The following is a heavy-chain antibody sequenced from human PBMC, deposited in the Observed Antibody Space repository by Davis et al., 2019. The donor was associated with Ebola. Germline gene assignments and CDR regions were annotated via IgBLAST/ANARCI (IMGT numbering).Heavy chain of an antibody. CDR2: INSHNGNT. CDR1: GYIFTTYA. V-gene: IGHV1-3*01. CDR3: ARDGAWFGELLRVRNYYYYGMDV. J-gene: IGHJ6*04. Sequence: ASVKVSCKASGYIFTTYAMHWVRQAPGQRLEWMGWINSHNGNTQYSQKLQGRVTITRDTSANIAYMELRSLRSEDTAVYYCARDGAWFGELLRVRNYYYYGMDVWGKGTTVTVSS. D-gene: IGHD3-10*01.